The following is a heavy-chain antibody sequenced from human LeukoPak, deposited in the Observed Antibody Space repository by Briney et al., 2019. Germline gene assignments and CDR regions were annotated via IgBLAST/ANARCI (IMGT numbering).Heavy chain of an antibody. J-gene: IGHJ6*03. CDR2: FDPKGGET. CDR1: GYTFTEFS. Sequence: AASVKVSCKVSGYTFTEFSMHWVRQAPGKGLEWMGDFDPKGGETIYAQKFQGRVTMTEDRSTDTAYMELSSLRSEETAVYSCAKVIAPDYYMDVWGKGTTVTVSS. V-gene: IGHV1-24*01. CDR3: AKVIAPDYYMDV. D-gene: IGHD2-21*01.